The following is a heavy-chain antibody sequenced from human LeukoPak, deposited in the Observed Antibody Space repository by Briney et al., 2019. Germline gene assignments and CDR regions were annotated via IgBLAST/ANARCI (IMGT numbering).Heavy chain of an antibody. V-gene: IGHV3-53*01. CDR3: ARAIAARRYFDC. CDR1: GFSVSSSY. CDR2: IYNDGTT. D-gene: IGHD6-6*01. Sequence: GGSLRLSCAASGFSVSSSYMSWVRQAPGKGLEWVSLIYNDGTTYYADSVKGRFTISRDNSKNTLHLQMNSLRAEDTAVYYCARAIAARRYFDCWGQGTLVTVSS. J-gene: IGHJ4*02.